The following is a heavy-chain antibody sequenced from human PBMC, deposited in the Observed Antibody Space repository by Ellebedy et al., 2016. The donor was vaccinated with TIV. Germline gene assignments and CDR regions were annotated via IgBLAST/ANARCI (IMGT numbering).Heavy chain of an antibody. CDR1: GFSFSNSW. J-gene: IGHJ6*02. CDR2: IVGDGSST. V-gene: IGHV3-74*01. Sequence: GESLKISCEASGFSFSNSWMHWVRQAPGKGLVWISRIVGDGSSTNYADSVKGRFTISRDNANSSLFLEMNSLRAEDTAVYYCARGVGSGWNRQYYGMDVWGQGTTVTVSS. CDR3: ARGVGSGWNRQYYGMDV. D-gene: IGHD6-19*01.